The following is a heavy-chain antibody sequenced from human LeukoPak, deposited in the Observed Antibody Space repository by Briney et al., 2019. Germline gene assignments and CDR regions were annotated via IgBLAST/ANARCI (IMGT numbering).Heavy chain of an antibody. CDR3: AKDRGTYYYDSSGYPFDY. V-gene: IGHV3-23*01. Sequence: PGGSLRLSCAASGFTFSSYAMSWVRQAPGKGLEWVSAISGSGGSTYYADSVKGRFTISRDNSKNTLYLQMNSLRAEDTAVYYCAKDRGTYYYDSSGYPFDYWGQGTLVTVSS. D-gene: IGHD3-22*01. J-gene: IGHJ4*02. CDR1: GFTFSSYA. CDR2: ISGSGGST.